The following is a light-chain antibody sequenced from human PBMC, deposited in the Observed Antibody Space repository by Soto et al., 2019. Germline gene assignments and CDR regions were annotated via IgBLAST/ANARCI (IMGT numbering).Light chain of an antibody. Sequence: VLTQPPSASGTPGQRVTISCSGRRSNVGTNLVNWYQQLPGTAPKLLIYAHIQRPSGVPDRFSGSTSGTSASLAISGLQSEDEADYYCAVWDDGLNGYVFGTGTKVTVL. CDR1: RSNVGTNL. J-gene: IGLJ1*01. CDR3: AVWDDGLNGYV. CDR2: AHI. V-gene: IGLV1-44*01.